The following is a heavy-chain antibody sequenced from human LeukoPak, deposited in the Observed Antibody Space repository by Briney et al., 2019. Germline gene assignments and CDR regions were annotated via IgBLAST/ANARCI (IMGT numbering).Heavy chain of an antibody. V-gene: IGHV1-8*01. D-gene: IGHD4-11*01. Sequence: SVKVSCKASGYTFRSYDINWVRQAPGQGLEWLGWMNPNSGNTGYAPKFQGRVTMTRVTSINTAYMGLTSLRSEDTAVYFCVRGDLPTTVLNDPFNIWGQGTMVTVSS. J-gene: IGHJ3*02. CDR2: MNPNSGNT. CDR3: VRGDLPTTVLNDPFNI. CDR1: GYTFRSYD.